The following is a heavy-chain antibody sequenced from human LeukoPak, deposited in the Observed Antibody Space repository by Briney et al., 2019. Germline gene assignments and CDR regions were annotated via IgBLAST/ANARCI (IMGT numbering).Heavy chain of an antibody. V-gene: IGHV4-34*01. CDR2: INHSGST. CDR1: GGSFSGYY. D-gene: IGHD3-22*01. J-gene: IGHJ3*02. CDR3: ARGRLTMIVVVDFDI. Sequence: PSETLSLTCAVYGGSFSGYYWSWIRQPPGKGLEWIGEINHSGSTNYNPSLKSRVTISVDTSKNQFSLKLSPVTAADTAVYYCARGRLTMIVVVDFDIWGQGTMVTVSS.